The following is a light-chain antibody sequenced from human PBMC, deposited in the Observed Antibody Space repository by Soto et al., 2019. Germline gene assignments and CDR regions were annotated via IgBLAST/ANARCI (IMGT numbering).Light chain of an antibody. CDR2: GHT. V-gene: IGLV1-40*01. J-gene: IGLJ1*01. CDR1: SSNLEAGYD. Sequence: QPVLTQPPSVSGAPGQRVVIPCTGNSSNLEAGYDVHWYQHLPGTAPKLLIYGHTNRPSGVPDRFSGSKSGTSASLAITGLQAEDEADYYCQSYDSSLNAYVFGSGTKVTVL. CDR3: QSYDSSLNAYV.